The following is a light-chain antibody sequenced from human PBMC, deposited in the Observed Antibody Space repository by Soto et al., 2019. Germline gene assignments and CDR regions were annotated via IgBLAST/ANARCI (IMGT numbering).Light chain of an antibody. CDR2: EVS. CDR1: NSDVNY. V-gene: IGLV2-14*01. J-gene: IGLJ1*01. CDR3: TSFTSSSTQV. Sequence: QSALTQPASVSGAPGQSITISCTGTNSDVNYVSWHQQHPGKAPKLMIFEVSDRPSGVSDRFSGSKSGSTASLTISGLQAEDEADYFCTSFTSSSTQVFGTGTKVTVL.